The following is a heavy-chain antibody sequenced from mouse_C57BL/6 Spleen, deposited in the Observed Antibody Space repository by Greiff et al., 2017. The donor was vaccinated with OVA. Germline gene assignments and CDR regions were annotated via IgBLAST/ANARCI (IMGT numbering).Heavy chain of an antibody. V-gene: IGHV6-3*01. J-gene: IGHJ3*01. CDR3: TGGPSGGFAY. Sequence: EVKLEESGGGLVQPGGSMKLSCVASGFTFSNYWMNWVRQSPEKGLEWVAQIRLKSDNYATHYAESVKGRFTISRDDSKSSVYLQMNNLRAEDTGIYYCTGGPSGGFAYWGQGTLVTVSA. CDR2: IRLKSDNYAT. CDR1: GFTFSNYW.